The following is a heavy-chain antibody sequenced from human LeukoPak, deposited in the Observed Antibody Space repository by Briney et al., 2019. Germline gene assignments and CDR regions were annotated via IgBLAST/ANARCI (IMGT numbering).Heavy chain of an antibody. J-gene: IGHJ6*02. Sequence: GESLKISCKGSGYSFTSYWISWVRQMPGKGLEWMGRIDPSDSYTNYSPSFQGRVTISADKSISTAYLQWSSLKASDTAMYYCATPRTVVPAASYYYYGMDVWGQGTTVTVSS. CDR1: GYSFTSYW. V-gene: IGHV5-10-1*01. CDR2: IDPSDSYT. D-gene: IGHD2-2*01. CDR3: ATPRTVVPAASYYYYGMDV.